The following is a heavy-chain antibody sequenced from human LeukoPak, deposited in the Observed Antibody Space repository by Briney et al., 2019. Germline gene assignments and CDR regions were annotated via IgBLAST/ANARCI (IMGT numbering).Heavy chain of an antibody. D-gene: IGHD3-22*01. CDR3: TRVGPSGYGLYYYYMDV. J-gene: IGHJ6*03. V-gene: IGHV3-48*01. CDR1: GFTFSSYS. CDR2: ISSSSSTI. Sequence: GGSLRLSCAASGFTFSSYSMNWVRQAPGKGLEWVSYISSSSSTIYYADSVRGRFTISRDNAKNSLYLQINSLRAEDTAVYYCTRVGPSGYGLYYYYMDVWGKGTTVTVSS.